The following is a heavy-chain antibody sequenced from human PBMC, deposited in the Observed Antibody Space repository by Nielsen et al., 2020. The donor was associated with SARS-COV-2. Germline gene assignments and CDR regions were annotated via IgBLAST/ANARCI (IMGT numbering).Heavy chain of an antibody. J-gene: IGHJ3*01. CDR2: IKPDGSEK. Sequence: GGSLSLSFAASGFTFSSLWMSWVRQVPGKGRGWVADIKPDGSEKVYVDSVKGRFTISRDNAKNSMSLQMNSLRVEDTAVYYCARDWSRAFDVWGQGTMVTVSS. CDR3: ARDWSRAFDV. CDR1: GFTFSSLW. V-gene: IGHV3-7*01.